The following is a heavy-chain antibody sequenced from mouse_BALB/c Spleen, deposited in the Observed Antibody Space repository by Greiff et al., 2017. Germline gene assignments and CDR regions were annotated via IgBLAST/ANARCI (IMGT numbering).Heavy chain of an antibody. CDR2: IYPYNGGT. J-gene: IGHJ1*01. Sequence: EVKLMESGPELVKPGASVKISCKASGYTFTDYNMHWVQQSHGKSLEWIGYIYPYNGGTGYNQKFKSKATLTVDNSSSTAYMELRSLTSEDSAVYYCARGIYYYGSSPHWYFDVWGAGTTVTVSS. D-gene: IGHD1-1*01. CDR1: GYTFTDYN. CDR3: ARGIYYYGSSPHWYFDV. V-gene: IGHV1S29*02.